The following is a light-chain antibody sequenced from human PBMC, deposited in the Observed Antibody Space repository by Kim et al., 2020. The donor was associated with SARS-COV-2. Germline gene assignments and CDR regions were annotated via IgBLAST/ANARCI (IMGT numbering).Light chain of an antibody. CDR2: GAS. CDR1: QSVSSSY. V-gene: IGKV3D-7*01. J-gene: IGKJ1*01. Sequence: PGETVTLSCRDSQSVSSSYLTWYQQKPGQAPRLLIYGASTRATGIPARFSGSGSGTDFTLTISSLQPEDFAVYYCHQEYKTFGQGTKVDIK. CDR3: HQEYKT.